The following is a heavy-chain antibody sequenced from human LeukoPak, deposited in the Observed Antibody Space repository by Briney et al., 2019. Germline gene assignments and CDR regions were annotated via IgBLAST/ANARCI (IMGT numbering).Heavy chain of an antibody. CDR3: ARGDCRGGLCYRQFEY. D-gene: IGHD2-15*01. Sequence: ASVKVSCKASGYTFTSYYMHWVRQAPGQGLEWMGIINPSGGSTRYAQKFQGRVTMTRDTSTSTVYMELSSLRSEDTAVYYCARGDCRGGLCYRQFEYWGQGTLVTVSS. CDR2: INPSGGST. CDR1: GYTFTSYY. V-gene: IGHV1-46*01. J-gene: IGHJ4*02.